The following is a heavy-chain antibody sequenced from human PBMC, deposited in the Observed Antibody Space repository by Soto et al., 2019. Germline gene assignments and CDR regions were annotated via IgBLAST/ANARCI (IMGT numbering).Heavy chain of an antibody. Sequence: EVQLLESGGGLVQPGGSLRLSCAASGFIFDTYAMSWVRQAPGKGLERVSSISGSGDSTYYADSVKGRFTISRDNSNTTVYMDVTPLTAEDTAVYYCAKGPDDYGDSDVWFDPWGPGTLVTVSS. CDR1: GFIFDTYA. CDR2: ISGSGDST. J-gene: IGHJ5*02. V-gene: IGHV3-23*01. CDR3: AKGPDDYGDSDVWFDP. D-gene: IGHD4-17*01.